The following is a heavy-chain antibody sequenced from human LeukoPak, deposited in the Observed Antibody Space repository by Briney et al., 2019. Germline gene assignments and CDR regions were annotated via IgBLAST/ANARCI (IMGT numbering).Heavy chain of an antibody. J-gene: IGHJ4*02. CDR1: GYTFTGYY. V-gene: IGHV1-2*02. CDR3: ARVPTYYDILTGYPKRGNYFDY. Sequence: ASVTVSCTASGYTFTGYYMHWVRQAPGQGLEWMGWINPNSGGTNYAQKFQGRVTMTRDTSISTAYMELSRLRSDDTAVYYCARVPTYYDILTGYPKRGNYFDYWGQGTLVTVSS. D-gene: IGHD3-9*01. CDR2: INPNSGGT.